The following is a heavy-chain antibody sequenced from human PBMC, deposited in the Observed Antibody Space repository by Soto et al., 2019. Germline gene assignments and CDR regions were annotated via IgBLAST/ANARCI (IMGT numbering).Heavy chain of an antibody. CDR2: MHASGGT. CDR3: AAIVVGATRHSDVDH. J-gene: IGHJ4*02. V-gene: IGHV4-39*01. Sequence: PSETLSLTCSVSGAPISSNDYFWAWIRQPPGRGLEFIASMHASGGTYHASSLKSRATMSLDTSKDQFSLKLQSVTAADTGTYYCAAIVVGATRHSDVDHWGQGTLVTVSS. CDR1: GAPISSNDYF. D-gene: IGHD2-15*01.